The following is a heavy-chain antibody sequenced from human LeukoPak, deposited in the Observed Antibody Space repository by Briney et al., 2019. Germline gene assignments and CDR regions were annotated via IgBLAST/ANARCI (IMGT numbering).Heavy chain of an antibody. CDR3: TKGYTNIDY. V-gene: IGHV3-48*03. CDR1: GFTFSSYE. D-gene: IGHD2-2*02. Sequence: QPGGSLRLSCAASGFTFSSYEMNWVRQAPGKGLEWVSDISSSGRIIYYADSVKGRFTISRDNTKNSLYLQMNSLRAEDTALYYCTKGYTNIDYWGQGTLVTVSS. CDR2: ISSSGRII. J-gene: IGHJ4*02.